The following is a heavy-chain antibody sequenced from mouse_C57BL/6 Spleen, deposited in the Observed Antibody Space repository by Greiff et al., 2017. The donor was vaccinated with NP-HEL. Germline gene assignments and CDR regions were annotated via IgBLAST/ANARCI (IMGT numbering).Heavy chain of an antibody. J-gene: IGHJ1*03. D-gene: IGHD3-1*01. Sequence: VQLQQSGPELVKPGASVKIPCKASGYTFTDYNMDWVKQSHGKSLEWIGDINPNNGGTIYNQKFKGKATLTVDKSSSTAYMELRSLTSEDTAVYYCASSGLWYFDVWGTGTTVTVSS. CDR2: INPNNGGT. CDR3: ASSGLWYFDV. CDR1: GYTFTDYN. V-gene: IGHV1-18*01.